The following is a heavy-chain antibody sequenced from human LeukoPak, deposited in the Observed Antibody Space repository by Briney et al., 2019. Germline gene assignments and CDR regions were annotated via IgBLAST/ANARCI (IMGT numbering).Heavy chain of an antibody. V-gene: IGHV5-51*01. D-gene: IGHD2-15*01. CDR3: ARPSYCSGGTCHSGEQDS. J-gene: IGHJ4*02. CDR1: GSTFTHYW. CDR2: IYPSDSDT. Sequence: NHGASLQISCKGSGSTFTHYWIGWVRQMPGKGLEWMGIIYPSDSDTRYSPSFQGQVTISVDKSISTAYLQWSSLKASDTAMYYCARPSYCSGGTCHSGEQDSWGQGTLVSVSS.